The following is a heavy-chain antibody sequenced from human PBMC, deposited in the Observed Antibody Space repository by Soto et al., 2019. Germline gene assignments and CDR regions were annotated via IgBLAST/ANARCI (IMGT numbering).Heavy chain of an antibody. Sequence: PGGSLRLSCAASGFTFSSYWMSWVRQAPGKGLEWVANIKQDGSEKYYVDSVKGRFTISRDNAKNSLYLQMNSLRAEDTAVYYCAREMRTYSSGWYSWGQGTLVTVSS. J-gene: IGHJ4*02. D-gene: IGHD6-19*01. CDR3: AREMRTYSSGWYS. CDR1: GFTFSSYW. V-gene: IGHV3-7*01. CDR2: IKQDGSEK.